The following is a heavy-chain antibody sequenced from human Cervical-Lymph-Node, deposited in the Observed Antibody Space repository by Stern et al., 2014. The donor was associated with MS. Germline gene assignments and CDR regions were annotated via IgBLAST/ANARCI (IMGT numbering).Heavy chain of an antibody. D-gene: IGHD6-19*01. CDR1: GFTFRSYA. V-gene: IGHV3-23*01. Sequence: EVQLLESGGTLVQPGGSLRLSCAASGFTFRSYAMSWVRQAPGKGLEWVSVMIGSDGSTFYAASVKCRFTISRDNSKNTLFLQMNSLRAEDTAVYYCAKVYGSGPFDYWGQGTLVTVSS. CDR2: MIGSDGST. J-gene: IGHJ4*02. CDR3: AKVYGSGPFDY.